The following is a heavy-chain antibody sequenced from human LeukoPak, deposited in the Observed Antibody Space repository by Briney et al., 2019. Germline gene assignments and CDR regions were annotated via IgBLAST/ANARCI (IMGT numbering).Heavy chain of an antibody. CDR3: AKDDRSTSYYNWFDP. CDR2: ISGSGGST. CDR1: GFTFSSYA. D-gene: IGHD2-2*01. J-gene: IGHJ5*02. Sequence: GGSLRLSCAASGFTFSSYAMSWVRQAPGKGLEWVSAISGSGGSTYYAGSVKGRFTISRDNSKNTLYLQMNSLRAEDTAVYYCAKDDRSTSYYNWFDPWGQGTLVTVSS. V-gene: IGHV3-23*01.